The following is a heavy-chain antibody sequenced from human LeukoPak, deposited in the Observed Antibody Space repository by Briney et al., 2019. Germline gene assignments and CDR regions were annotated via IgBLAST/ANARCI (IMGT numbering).Heavy chain of an antibody. CDR3: ARDYGSRSYDNYYYYYMDV. J-gene: IGHJ6*03. D-gene: IGHD3-10*01. Sequence: PGGSLRLSCAASGFTFDDYVMSWVRQAPGKGLEWVSGINWNGGSTGYADSVKGRFTISRDNAKNSLYLQMNSLRAEDTALYYCARDYGSRSYDNYYYYYMDVWGKGTTVTVSS. CDR2: INWNGGST. V-gene: IGHV3-20*04. CDR1: GFTFDDYV.